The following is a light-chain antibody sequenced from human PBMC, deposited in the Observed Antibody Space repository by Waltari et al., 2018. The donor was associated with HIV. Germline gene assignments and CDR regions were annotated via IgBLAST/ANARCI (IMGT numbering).Light chain of an antibody. CDR2: GAS. CDR1: QTVSTK. CDR3: QQYNNWPPNT. V-gene: IGKV3-15*01. Sequence: VMTQSPATLSVSPWERVTLFCRASQTVSTKLAWYQQQPGQSPRLLIYGASTRAPGLPARFSGSGSGTEFTLTISNLQSEDSAVYYCQQYNNWPPNTFGQGTKLEIK. J-gene: IGKJ2*01.